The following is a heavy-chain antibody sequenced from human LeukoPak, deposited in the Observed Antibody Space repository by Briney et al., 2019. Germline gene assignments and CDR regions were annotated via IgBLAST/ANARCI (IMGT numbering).Heavy chain of an antibody. D-gene: IGHD6-19*01. CDR2: IYSADSA. Sequence: GGSLSLSCAASGFTVSRNYMSWVRQAPGKGLEWVSVIYSADSAYYADSVRGRFTISRDNSKNTLFLQMNSLRAEDTAVYYCARDSGWLTEFDYWGQGTLVAVSS. J-gene: IGHJ4*02. CDR1: GFTVSRNY. CDR3: ARDSGWLTEFDY. V-gene: IGHV3-53*05.